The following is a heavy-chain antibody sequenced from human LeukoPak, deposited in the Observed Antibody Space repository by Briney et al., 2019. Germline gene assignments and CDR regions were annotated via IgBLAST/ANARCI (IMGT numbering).Heavy chain of an antibody. V-gene: IGHV3-7*01. CDR3: ARDDSSGYYVRGPFDY. CDR2: IKEDGSEK. D-gene: IGHD3-22*01. CDR1: KFTFNSYW. J-gene: IGHJ4*02. Sequence: GGSLRLPCAASKFTFNSYWMSWVRQVPGKGLEWVASIKEDGSEKDYVDSVKGRFTISRDNAKNSLYLQMNSLRAEDTAVYYCARDDSSGYYVRGPFDYWGQGTLVTVSS.